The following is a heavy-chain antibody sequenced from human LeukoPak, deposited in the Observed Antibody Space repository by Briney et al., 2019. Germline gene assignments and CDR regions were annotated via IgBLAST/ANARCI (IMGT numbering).Heavy chain of an antibody. CDR3: ARDGYYDFWSGYYFRYEYNWFDP. J-gene: IGHJ5*02. V-gene: IGHV4-39*02. CDR1: GGSISSISSNNYH. D-gene: IGHD3-3*01. Sequence: SETLSLTCIVSGGSISSISSNNYHWGWIRQPPGKGLEWIGSIYYSGSTYYNPSLKSRVTISVDTSKNQFSLKLSSVTAADTALYYCARDGYYDFWSGYYFRYEYNWFDPWGQGTLVTVSS. CDR2: IYYSGST.